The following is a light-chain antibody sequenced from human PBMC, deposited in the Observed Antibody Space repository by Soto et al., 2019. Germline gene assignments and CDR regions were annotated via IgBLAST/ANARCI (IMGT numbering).Light chain of an antibody. J-gene: IGKJ1*01. CDR1: QSLLHSNGYNY. V-gene: IGKV2-28*01. CDR3: MQTLQTPPT. CDR2: LGS. Sequence: DIVMTQSPLSLPVTPGEPASISCRSSQSLLHSNGYNYLDWYLQKPGQSPQLLIYLGSNWASGVPDRFSGGESGTDFTLKISRVEAEDVGVYYCMQTLQTPPTFGQGTKVEIK.